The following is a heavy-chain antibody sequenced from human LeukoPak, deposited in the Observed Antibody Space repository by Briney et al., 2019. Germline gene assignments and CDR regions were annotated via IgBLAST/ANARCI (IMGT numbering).Heavy chain of an antibody. CDR3: TKRVVPAGSSGGDHYALDV. CDR1: GFTLSNHW. V-gene: IGHV3-7*01. J-gene: IGHJ6*02. D-gene: IGHD2-2*01. Sequence: GGSLRLSCAASGFTLSNHWMTWVRQVPGRGPEWVANVNRDGSETYYLDSVKGRFTISRDNSKNTLFLDMNSLRVEDTGVYFCTKRVVPAGSSGGDHYALDVWGQGTTVTVSS. CDR2: VNRDGSET.